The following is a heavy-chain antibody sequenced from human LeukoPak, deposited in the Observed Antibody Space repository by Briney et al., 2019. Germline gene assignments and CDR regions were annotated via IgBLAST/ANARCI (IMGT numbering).Heavy chain of an antibody. CDR2: ISGSGGST. Sequence: PGGSLRLSCAASGFTLSSYAMSWVSQAPGKGLEWVSAISGSGGSTYYADSVKGRFTISRDNSKNTLYLQMNSLRAEDTAVYYCAKDGLGGFWSGYHTDYWGQGTLVTVSS. D-gene: IGHD3-3*01. CDR3: AKDGLGGFWSGYHTDY. V-gene: IGHV3-23*01. CDR1: GFTLSSYA. J-gene: IGHJ4*02.